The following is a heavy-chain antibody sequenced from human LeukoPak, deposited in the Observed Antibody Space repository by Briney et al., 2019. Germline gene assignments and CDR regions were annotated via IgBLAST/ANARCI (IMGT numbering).Heavy chain of an antibody. V-gene: IGHV3-7*01. Sequence: PGGSLRLSCAASGFTFSSYWMHWVRQAPGKGLEWVANREKDGSEKYYVDSVKGRFIISRDNAKNSLYLQMNSLRAEDTAIYYCARDYYSSGSYSYFDYWGQGTLVTVSS. D-gene: IGHD6-19*01. CDR3: ARDYYSSGSYSYFDY. CDR1: GFTFSSYW. J-gene: IGHJ4*02. CDR2: REKDGSEK.